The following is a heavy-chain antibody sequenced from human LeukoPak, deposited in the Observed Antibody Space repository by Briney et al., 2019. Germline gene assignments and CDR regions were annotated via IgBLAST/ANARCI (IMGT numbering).Heavy chain of an antibody. CDR2: IYYSGST. Sequence: SETLSLTCTISGGSVSSGSYYWSWIRQPPGKGLEWIGYIYYSGSTKYNPSLKSRVTISVDTSKNQFSLKLNSLTAADTAVYYCARDTAGSPHWFDPWGQEALATVSS. CDR1: GGSVSSGSYY. CDR3: ARDTAGSPHWFDP. D-gene: IGHD2-8*02. V-gene: IGHV4-61*01. J-gene: IGHJ5*02.